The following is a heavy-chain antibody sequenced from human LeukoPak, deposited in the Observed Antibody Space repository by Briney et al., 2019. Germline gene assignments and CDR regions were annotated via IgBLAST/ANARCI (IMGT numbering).Heavy chain of an antibody. D-gene: IGHD3-16*02. CDR1: GFTFSSYG. CDR2: IRYDGSNK. V-gene: IGHV3-30*02. J-gene: IGHJ4*02. Sequence: GGSLRLSCAASGFTFSSYGMHWVRQAPGKGLEWVVFIRYDGSNKYYADSVKGRFTISRDNSKNTLYLQMNSLRAEDTAVYYCAKIGVSDYVWGSYRHPSDYWGQGTLVTVSS. CDR3: AKIGVSDYVWGSYRHPSDY.